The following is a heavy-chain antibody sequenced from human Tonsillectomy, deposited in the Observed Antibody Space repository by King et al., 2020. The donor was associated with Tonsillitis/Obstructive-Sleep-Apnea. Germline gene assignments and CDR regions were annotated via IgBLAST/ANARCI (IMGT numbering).Heavy chain of an antibody. V-gene: IGHV3-23*04. CDR3: AKAARNYGYYYYYGLDV. Sequence: VQLVESGGVLEQPGGSLGLSCAASGFTFSSYDMTWVRQAPGKGLELVSVISGSGGSTYYADSVKGRFTISRDNSKNMLYLQMNSLGADDTAVYYCAKAARNYGYYYYYGLDVWGQGTTVTVSS. D-gene: IGHD3-16*01. CDR1: GFTFSSYD. CDR2: ISGSGGST. J-gene: IGHJ6*02.